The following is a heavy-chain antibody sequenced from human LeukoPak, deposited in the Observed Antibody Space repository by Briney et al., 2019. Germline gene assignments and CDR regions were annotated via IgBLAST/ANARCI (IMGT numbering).Heavy chain of an antibody. V-gene: IGHV5-51*01. D-gene: IGHD3-22*01. CDR2: IFRGGSET. CDR1: GYSFTTYW. CDR3: ARPNITSYYDSRGSDAFDV. J-gene: IGHJ3*01. Sequence: GESLKISCKGSGYSFTTYWFAWLRQMPGKGLEWMGIIFRGGSETKYSPSFQGQVTLSADKSVSTAYLHWSSLKASDTAIYYCARPNITSYYDSRGSDAFDVWGQGTMVTVSS.